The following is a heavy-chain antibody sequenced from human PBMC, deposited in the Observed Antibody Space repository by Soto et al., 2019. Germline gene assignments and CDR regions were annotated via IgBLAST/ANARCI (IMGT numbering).Heavy chain of an antibody. Sequence: SETLSLTCAVYGGSFSGYYWSWIRQPPGKGLEWIGEINHSGSTNYNPSLKSRVTISVDTSKNQFSLQLNSVTPEDTAVYYCARDAAAENYYGMDVWGQGTTVTVSS. D-gene: IGHD6-13*01. CDR2: INHSGST. V-gene: IGHV4-34*01. J-gene: IGHJ6*02. CDR3: ARDAAAENYYGMDV. CDR1: GGSFSGYY.